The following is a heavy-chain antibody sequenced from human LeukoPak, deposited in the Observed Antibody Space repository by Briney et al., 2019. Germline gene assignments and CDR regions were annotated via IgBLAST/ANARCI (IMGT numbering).Heavy chain of an antibody. CDR2: TNHSGST. V-gene: IGHV4-34*01. D-gene: IGHD5-18*01. Sequence: PSETLSLTCAVYGGSFSGYYWSWIRQPPGKGLEWIGETNHSGSTNYNPSLKSRVTISVDTSKNQFSLKLSSVTAADTAVYYCARDYQGGYGDKTVDYWGQGTLVTVSS. CDR1: GGSFSGYY. CDR3: ARDYQGGYGDKTVDY. J-gene: IGHJ4*02.